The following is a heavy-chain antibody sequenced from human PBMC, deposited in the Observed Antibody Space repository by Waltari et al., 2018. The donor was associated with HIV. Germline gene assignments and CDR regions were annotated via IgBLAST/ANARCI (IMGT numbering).Heavy chain of an antibody. J-gene: IGHJ2*01. Sequence: QSQLQESDPGLVTPSETLSLTCTVSGGSIRSNYYFWAWVRQPPGKGLGWIGTISHTGGTTYYNPSLRSRVIISVDTSKDQSSLKLSSMTATDTAVYYCARQRGSGLWYFDLWGRGTLVSVSS. CDR2: ISHTGGTT. V-gene: IGHV4-39*01. D-gene: IGHD3-10*01. CDR1: GGSIRSNYYF. CDR3: ARQRGSGLWYFDL.